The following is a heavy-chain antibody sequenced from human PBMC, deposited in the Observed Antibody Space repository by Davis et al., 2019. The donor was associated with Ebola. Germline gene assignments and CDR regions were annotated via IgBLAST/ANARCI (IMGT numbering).Heavy chain of an antibody. CDR3: ARAPSIAARRGYYYYGMDV. V-gene: IGHV1-46*01. CDR1: GYTFTSYY. CDR2: INPSGGST. D-gene: IGHD6-6*01. Sequence: AASVKVSCKASGYTFTSYYMHWVRQAPGQGLEWMGIINPSGGSTSYAQKFQGRVTMTRNTSISTAYMELSSLRSEDTAVYYCARAPSIAARRGYYYYGMDVWGQGTTVTVSS. J-gene: IGHJ6*02.